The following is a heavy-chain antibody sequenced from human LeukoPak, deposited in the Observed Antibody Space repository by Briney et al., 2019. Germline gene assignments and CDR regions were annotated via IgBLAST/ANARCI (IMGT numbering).Heavy chain of an antibody. J-gene: IGHJ5*02. CDR2: INPNSGGT. CDR1: GYTFTGYY. V-gene: IGHV1-2*02. CDR3: ARDLQFWQGEILWFGELSHLSEYNWFDP. Sequence: GASVKVSCKASGYTFTGYYMHWVRQAPGQGLEWMGWINPNSGGTNYAQKFQGRVTMTRDTSISTAYMELSRLRSDDTAVYYCARDLQFWQGEILWFGELSHLSEYNWFDPWGQGTLVTVSS. D-gene: IGHD3-10*01.